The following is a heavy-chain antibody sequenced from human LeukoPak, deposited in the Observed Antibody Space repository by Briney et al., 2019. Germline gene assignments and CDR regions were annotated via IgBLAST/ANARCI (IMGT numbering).Heavy chain of an antibody. D-gene: IGHD2-15*01. Sequence: GGSLRLSCAASGFSFSSYLMHWVRQAPGKGLEWVALIGFDVCKIYYADSVKGRFTISRDNSKNTLYLQMNSLRDEDTAVYFCARERLENCNDGSCPDALDIWGQGTMVTISS. V-gene: IGHV3-33*01. CDR3: ARERLENCNDGSCPDALDI. CDR1: GFSFSSYL. CDR2: IGFDVCKI. J-gene: IGHJ3*02.